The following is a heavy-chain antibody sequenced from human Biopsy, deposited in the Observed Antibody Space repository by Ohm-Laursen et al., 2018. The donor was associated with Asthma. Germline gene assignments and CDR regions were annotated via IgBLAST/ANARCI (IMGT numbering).Heavy chain of an antibody. CDR2: ISTASSFI. J-gene: IGHJ1*01. V-gene: IGHV3-21*06. CDR1: GYTFSRYS. Sequence: GSLRLSCSATGYTFSRYSIHWVRQIPGKGLEWVASISTASSFIYYADSVRGRFTTSRDNAKNSLYLQMNSLRAEDTAVYYCARTFHFWSPYHAEHYQLWGQGTLVTVSS. CDR3: ARTFHFWSPYHAEHYQL. D-gene: IGHD3-3*02.